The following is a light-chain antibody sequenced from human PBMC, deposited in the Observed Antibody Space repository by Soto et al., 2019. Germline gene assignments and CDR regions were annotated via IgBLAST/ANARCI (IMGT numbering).Light chain of an antibody. CDR1: QSVNSY. CDR2: DTS. Sequence: EIVLTQSPATLSLSPGERATLSCRASQSVNSYLAWYQQKAGQAPRLLIYDTSSRATGIPARFSGSGSGTDFTLTISSLEPEDFAVYYCQQRSNWLTFGGGTKVEIK. J-gene: IGKJ4*01. CDR3: QQRSNWLT. V-gene: IGKV3-11*01.